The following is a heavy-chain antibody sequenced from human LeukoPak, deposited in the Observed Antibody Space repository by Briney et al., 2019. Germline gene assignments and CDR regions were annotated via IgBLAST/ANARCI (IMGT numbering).Heavy chain of an antibody. D-gene: IGHD5-12*01. CDR1: GGSISSGGYY. J-gene: IGHJ1*01. CDR3: ASLRDGYNLLPAEYFQH. CDR2: IYYSGST. V-gene: IGHV4-31*03. Sequence: SETLSLTCTVSGGSISSGGYYWSWIRQHPGKGLEWIGYIYYSGSTYYNPSLKSRVTISVDTSKNQFSLKLSSVTAADTAVYYCASLRDGYNLLPAEYFQHWGQGTLVTVSS.